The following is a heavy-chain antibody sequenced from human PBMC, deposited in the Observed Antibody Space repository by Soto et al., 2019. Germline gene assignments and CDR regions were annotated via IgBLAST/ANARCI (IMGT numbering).Heavy chain of an antibody. CDR2: IRGSSGST. CDR1: GFTFSTFD. V-gene: IGHV3-23*01. CDR3: VKGAWLDY. J-gene: IGHJ4*02. Sequence: EVQLLEYGGGLIQPGGSLILSCAASGFTFSTFDMTWVRQPPGKGLEWVSLIRGSSGSTYYADSVKGRFTISKDNSKNTLYLQMNSLRAEDTAVYFCVKGAWLDYWGQGNMVTVSS.